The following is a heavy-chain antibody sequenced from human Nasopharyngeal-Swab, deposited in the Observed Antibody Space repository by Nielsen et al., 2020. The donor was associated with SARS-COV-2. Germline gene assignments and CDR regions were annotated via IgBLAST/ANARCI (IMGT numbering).Heavy chain of an antibody. CDR3: ARRDTYWFFDL. Sequence: GESLKISCAASGFTFSSYAMSWVRQAPGKGLEWASAISGSGGSTYYADSVKGRFTISRDNSKNTLYLQMNSLRAEDTAFYYCARRDTYWFFDLWGRGTLVSVSS. CDR2: ISGSGGST. J-gene: IGHJ2*01. CDR1: GFTFSSYA. V-gene: IGHV3-23*01.